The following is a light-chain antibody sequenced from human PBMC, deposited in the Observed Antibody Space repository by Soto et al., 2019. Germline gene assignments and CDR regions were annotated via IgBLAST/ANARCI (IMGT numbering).Light chain of an antibody. J-gene: IGLJ2*01. CDR3: AAWDASLSGVV. V-gene: IGLV1-40*01. Sequence: QSVLTQPPSVSGAPGQRVTISCTGSSSNIGAGYDVHWYQQLPGTAPKLLIYGNSNRPSGVPDRFSGSKSGTSASLAVSGLQSGDEADYYCAAWDASLSGVVFGGGTKLTVL. CDR2: GNS. CDR1: SSNIGAGYD.